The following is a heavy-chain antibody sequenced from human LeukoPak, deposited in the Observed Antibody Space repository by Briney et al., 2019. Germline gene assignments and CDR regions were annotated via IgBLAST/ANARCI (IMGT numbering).Heavy chain of an antibody. J-gene: IGHJ4*02. CDR1: GFTFSTSD. CDR2: ISSSGYRI. D-gene: IGHD3-10*01. V-gene: IGHV3-48*03. Sequence: TGGSLRLSCAASGFTFSTSDMNWVRQAPGKGLEWLSYISSSGYRIYYADSVRGRFTISRDNAKNSLFLQMDSLRAGDTAVYYCARDGSSYAPSQPFYFDYWGQGILLTVSS. CDR3: ARDGSSYAPSQPFYFDY.